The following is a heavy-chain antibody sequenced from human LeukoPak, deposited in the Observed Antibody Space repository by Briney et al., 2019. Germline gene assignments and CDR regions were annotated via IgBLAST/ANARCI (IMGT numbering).Heavy chain of an antibody. D-gene: IGHD6-19*01. Sequence: PGGSLRLSCAASGLTFSSYWMSWVRQAPGKGLEWVANIKQDGSEKYYVDSVKGRFTISRDNAKNSLYLQMNSLRAEDTAVYYCARRVQWLVSFDYWGQGTLVTVSS. CDR1: GLTFSSYW. CDR2: IKQDGSEK. CDR3: ARRVQWLVSFDY. V-gene: IGHV3-7*01. J-gene: IGHJ4*02.